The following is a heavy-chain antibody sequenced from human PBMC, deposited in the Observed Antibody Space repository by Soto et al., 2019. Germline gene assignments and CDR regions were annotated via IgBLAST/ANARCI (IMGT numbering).Heavy chain of an antibody. CDR1: GGSISSWY. J-gene: IGHJ4*02. CDR2: IYYSGST. Sequence: QVQLQESGPGLVKPSETLSLTCTVSGGSISSWYWSWIRQPPGKGLEWIGYIYYSGSTNYNPSLKSRVTISVDPSKNQFSLKLSSVTAADTAVYYWARRYGSAIDYWGQGTLVTVSS. CDR3: ARRYGSAIDY. D-gene: IGHD1-26*01. V-gene: IGHV4-59*08.